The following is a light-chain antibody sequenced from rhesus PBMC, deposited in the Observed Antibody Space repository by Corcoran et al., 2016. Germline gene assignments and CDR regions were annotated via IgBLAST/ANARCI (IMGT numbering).Light chain of an antibody. Sequence: ETVVTQSPATLALSPGERATLSRRASQNIGVYLAWYLQKPGQAPRLLTYGASSRATGIPERFSASGSGTDFTLTISSLVPEDVGVYFCQRSSNLWTFGQGAKVEIK. CDR3: QRSSNLWT. V-gene: IGKV3-24*04. CDR1: QNIGVY. J-gene: IGKJ1*01. CDR2: GAS.